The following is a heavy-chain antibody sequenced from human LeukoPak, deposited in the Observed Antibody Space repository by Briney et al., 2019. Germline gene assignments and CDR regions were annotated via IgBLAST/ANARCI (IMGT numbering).Heavy chain of an antibody. CDR2: ISYDGSNK. D-gene: IGHD5-18*01. V-gene: IGHV3-30-3*01. Sequence: GWTLRLSCAASRFSFSSYARHWVGQAPGKGREGVAVISYDGSNKYYAHSAKGRFTISRDNAKNPLYLQMNSLSAEDTAVYYCARVSSYGNNSFDPWGQGTLVTVSS. J-gene: IGHJ5*02. CDR1: RFSFSSYA. CDR3: ARVSSYGNNSFDP.